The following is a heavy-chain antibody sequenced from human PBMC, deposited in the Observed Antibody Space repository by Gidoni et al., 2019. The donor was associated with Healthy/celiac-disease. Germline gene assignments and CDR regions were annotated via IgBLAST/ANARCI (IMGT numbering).Heavy chain of an antibody. Sequence: QVQLVESGGGVVQPGRSLRLSCAASGFTFSSYAMHWVRQAPGKGLEWVAVISYDGSNKYYADSVKGRFTISRDNSKNTLYLQMNSLRAEDTAVYYCARDPFYYDSSGYYSNYFDYWGQGTLVTVSS. D-gene: IGHD3-22*01. J-gene: IGHJ4*02. V-gene: IGHV3-30-3*01. CDR1: GFTFSSYA. CDR3: ARDPFYYDSSGYYSNYFDY. CDR2: ISYDGSNK.